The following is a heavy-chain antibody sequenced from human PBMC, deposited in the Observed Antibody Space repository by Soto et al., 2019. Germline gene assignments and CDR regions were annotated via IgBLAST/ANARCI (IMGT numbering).Heavy chain of an antibody. Sequence: SETLSLTCFVSGYFIGAGGYYWSWIRHHPGKGLEWIGSFYSSGSIIYNPSLRSRVSISGGMSTNQFSMSLTSVTAADTARYYCARMYSSGSGWFHPWGQGTLVTVSS. CDR1: GYFIGAGGYY. D-gene: IGHD6-19*01. CDR2: FYSSGSI. CDR3: ARMYSSGSGWFHP. V-gene: IGHV4-31*02. J-gene: IGHJ5*02.